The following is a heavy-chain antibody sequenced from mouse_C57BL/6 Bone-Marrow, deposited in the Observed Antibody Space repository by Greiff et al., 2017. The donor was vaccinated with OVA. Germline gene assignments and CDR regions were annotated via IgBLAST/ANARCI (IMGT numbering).Heavy chain of an antibody. CDR2: IDPSDSYT. CDR1: GYTFTSYW. CDR3: ERDYGLDD. D-gene: IGHD1-2*01. J-gene: IGHJ2*01. V-gene: IGHV1-69*01. Sequence: QVQLQQPGAELVMPGASVKLSCKASGYTFTSYWMHWVKQRPGQGLEWIGEIDPSDSYTNYNQKFKGKSTLTVDKSSSTAYMQLSSLTSEDSAVYYCERDYGLDDWGQGTTLTVSS.